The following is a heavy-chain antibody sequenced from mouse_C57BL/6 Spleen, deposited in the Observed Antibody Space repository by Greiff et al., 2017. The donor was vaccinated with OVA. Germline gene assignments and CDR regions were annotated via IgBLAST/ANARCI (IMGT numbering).Heavy chain of an antibody. Sequence: EVKLEESGGGLVKPGGSLKLSCAASGFTFSSYAMSWVRQTPEKRLEWVATISDGGSYTYYPDNVKGRFTISRDNAKNNLYLQMSHLKSEDTAMYYCARDEDGSYAMDYWGQGTSVTVSS. CDR2: ISDGGSYT. V-gene: IGHV5-4*01. CDR1: GFTFSSYA. CDR3: ARDEDGSYAMDY. D-gene: IGHD1-1*01. J-gene: IGHJ4*01.